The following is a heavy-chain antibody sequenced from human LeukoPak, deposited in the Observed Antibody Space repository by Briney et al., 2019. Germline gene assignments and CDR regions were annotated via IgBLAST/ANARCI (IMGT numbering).Heavy chain of an antibody. Sequence: GGSLRLSCIASGFAFTNAWMNWVRQAPGKGLEWVGRIKAKTHGGTTDYAAPVNGRFAISRDDSTNTLYLQMNSLKPDDTALYYCVTEGFTYGFHSSSTWGQGTAVTISS. J-gene: IGHJ3*01. CDR1: GFAFTNAW. D-gene: IGHD5-18*01. CDR2: IKAKTHGGTT. CDR3: VTEGFTYGFHSSST. V-gene: IGHV3-15*01.